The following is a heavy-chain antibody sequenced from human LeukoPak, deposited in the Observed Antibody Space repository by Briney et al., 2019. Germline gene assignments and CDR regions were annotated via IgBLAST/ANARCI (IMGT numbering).Heavy chain of an antibody. CDR3: AKGLEGSTSCYTSYYYYYMDV. CDR1: GFTVSSNY. J-gene: IGHJ6*03. V-gene: IGHV3-66*01. CDR2: IYSCGST. Sequence: PGGSLRLSCAASGFTVSSNYMSWVRQAPGKGLEWVSAIYSCGSTYYADSVKGRFTISRDNSKNTLYLQMNSLRAEDTAVYYCAKGLEGSTSCYTSYYYYYMDVWGKGTTVTVSS. D-gene: IGHD2-2*02.